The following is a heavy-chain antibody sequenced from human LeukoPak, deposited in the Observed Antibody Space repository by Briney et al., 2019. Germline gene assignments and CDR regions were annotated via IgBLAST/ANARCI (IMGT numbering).Heavy chain of an antibody. Sequence: GGSLRLSCTASGFTFGDYAMSWFRQAPGKGLEWVGFIRSKAYGGTTEYAASVKGRFTISRDDSKSIAYLQMNSLKTEDTAVYYCTTGGWLEYSSSNYYYYYMDVWGKGTTVTVSS. CDR2: IRSKAYGGTT. CDR3: TTGGWLEYSSSNYYYYYMDV. CDR1: GFTFGDYA. D-gene: IGHD6-13*01. J-gene: IGHJ6*03. V-gene: IGHV3-49*03.